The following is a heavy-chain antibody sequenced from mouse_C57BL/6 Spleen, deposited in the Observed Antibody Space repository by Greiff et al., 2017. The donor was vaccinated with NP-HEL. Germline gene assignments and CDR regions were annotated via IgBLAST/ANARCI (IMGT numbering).Heavy chain of an antibody. CDR3: ARNEAQATFWFAY. J-gene: IGHJ3*01. CDR2: IDPSDSYT. V-gene: IGHV1-69*01. D-gene: IGHD3-2*02. Sequence: VKLQQPGAELVMPGASVKLSCKASGYTFTSYWMHWVKQRPGQGLEWIGEIDPSDSYTNYNQKFKGKSTLTVDKSSSTAYMQLSSLTSEDSAVYYCARNEAQATFWFAYWGQGTLVTVSA. CDR1: GYTFTSYW.